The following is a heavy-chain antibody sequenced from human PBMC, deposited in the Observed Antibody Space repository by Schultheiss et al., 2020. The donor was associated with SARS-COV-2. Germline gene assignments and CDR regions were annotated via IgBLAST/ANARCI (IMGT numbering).Heavy chain of an antibody. D-gene: IGHD3-22*01. Sequence: ASVKVSCKASGYTFTSYYMHWVRQAPGQGLEWMGIINPSGGSTSYAQKFQGRVTMTRDTSTSTVYMELSSLRSEDTAVYYCARGSTGNHYYDSSGPDDWLEPWGQGALVTVSS. CDR1: GYTFTSYY. CDR3: ARGSTGNHYYDSSGPDDWLEP. J-gene: IGHJ5*02. V-gene: IGHV1-46*01. CDR2: INPSGGST.